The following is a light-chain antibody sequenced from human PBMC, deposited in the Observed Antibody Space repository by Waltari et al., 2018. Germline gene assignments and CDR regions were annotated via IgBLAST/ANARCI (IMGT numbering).Light chain of an antibody. CDR1: QDINNF. Sequence: DIQMTQSPSSLSASVGDRVTITCQASQDINNFLNWYQQKPGKAPKIVIYDASNVETGVPSTFSGGGAGTYYTFTITSLQPEDIATYYCEQHDNLPITFGQGTRLEI. CDR3: EQHDNLPIT. J-gene: IGKJ5*01. CDR2: DAS. V-gene: IGKV1-33*01.